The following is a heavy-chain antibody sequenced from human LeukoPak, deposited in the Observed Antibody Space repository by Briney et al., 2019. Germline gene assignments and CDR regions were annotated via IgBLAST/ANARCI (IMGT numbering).Heavy chain of an antibody. CDR1: GYTFTSYN. V-gene: IGHV1-18*04. Sequence: ASVKVSCKASGYTFTSYNIGWVRQGPGQGLEWMGWISAYNGNTNYAQKLQGRVTMTTDTSTSTAYMELRSLRSDDTAVYYCARSPGMAARPPFDYWGQGTLVTVSS. CDR2: ISAYNGNT. J-gene: IGHJ4*02. D-gene: IGHD6-6*01. CDR3: ARSPGMAARPPFDY.